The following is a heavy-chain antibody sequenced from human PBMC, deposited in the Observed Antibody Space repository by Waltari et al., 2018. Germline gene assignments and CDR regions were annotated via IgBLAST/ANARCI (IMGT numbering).Heavy chain of an antibody. CDR3: ARDLTPYYDILTGYYYYYGMDV. D-gene: IGHD3-9*01. CDR1: GFTVSSNY. V-gene: IGHV3-66*02. J-gene: IGHJ6*02. CDR2: IYSGGST. Sequence: EVQLVESGGGLVQPGGSLRLSCAASGFTVSSNYMSWVRQAPGKGLEWVSVIYSGGSTYYADSVKGRFTISRDNSKNTLYLQMNSLRAEDTAVYYCARDLTPYYDILTGYYYYYGMDVWGQGTTVTVSS.